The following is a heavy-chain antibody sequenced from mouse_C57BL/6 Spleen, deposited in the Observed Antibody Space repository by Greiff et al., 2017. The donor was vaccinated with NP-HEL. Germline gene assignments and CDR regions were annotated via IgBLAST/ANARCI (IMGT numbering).Heavy chain of an antibody. CDR3: AKGRYPWYFDV. D-gene: IGHD1-1*01. CDR2: INPNNGGT. V-gene: IGHV1-18*01. CDR1: GYTFTDYN. J-gene: IGHJ1*03. Sequence: VQLQQSGPELVKPGASVKIPCKASGYTFTDYNMDWVKQSHGKSLEWIGDINPNNGGTIYNQKFKGKATLTVDKSSSTAYMELRSLTSDDTAVYYCAKGRYPWYFDVWGTGTTVTVSS.